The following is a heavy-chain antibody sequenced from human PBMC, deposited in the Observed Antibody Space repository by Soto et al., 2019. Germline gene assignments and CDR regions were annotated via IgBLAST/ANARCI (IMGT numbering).Heavy chain of an antibody. J-gene: IGHJ4*02. V-gene: IGHV4-31*03. CDR1: GGSISSGGYY. CDR2: IYYSGST. Sequence: SETLSLTCTVSGGSISSGGYYWSWIRQHPGKGLEWIGYIYYSGSTYYNPSLKSRVTISVDTSKNQFSLKLSSVTAADTAVYYCARGGYSYGWPFDYWGQGTLVTVSS. CDR3: ARGGYSYGWPFDY. D-gene: IGHD5-18*01.